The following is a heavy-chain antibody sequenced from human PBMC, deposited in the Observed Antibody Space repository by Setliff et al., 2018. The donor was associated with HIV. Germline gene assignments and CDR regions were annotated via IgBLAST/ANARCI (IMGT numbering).Heavy chain of an antibody. CDR2: VVDSGSV. D-gene: IGHD2-2*01. CDR3: ARGRDCDSSNCLLRYYYNYGMDV. Sequence: SETLSLTCSIYGGSLTYYYWSWLRQSPGKGLEWIGEVVDSGSVNYNPSLKSRVTISVDPSKKEFSLILASVTAADTAVYFCARGRDCDSSNCLLRYYYNYGMDVWGQGTTVTVS. CDR1: GGSLTYYY. J-gene: IGHJ6*02. V-gene: IGHV4-34*01.